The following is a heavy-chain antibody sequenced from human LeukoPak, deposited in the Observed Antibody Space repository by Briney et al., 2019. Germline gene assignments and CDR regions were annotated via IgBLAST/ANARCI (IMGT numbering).Heavy chain of an antibody. D-gene: IGHD4-23*01. Sequence: GESLKISCKGSGYNFATYWIAWVRQMPGKGLEWMGLIYPGESETRYNPSFQGHVTMSVDNSINTAYLQWSSLQASDAAIYYCARGRWSVATKWFDSWGQGTLVTVSA. CDR1: GYNFATYW. CDR2: IYPGESET. CDR3: ARGRWSVATKWFDS. V-gene: IGHV5-51*01. J-gene: IGHJ5*01.